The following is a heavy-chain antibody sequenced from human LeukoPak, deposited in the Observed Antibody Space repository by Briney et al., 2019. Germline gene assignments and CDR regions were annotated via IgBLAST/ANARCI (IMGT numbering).Heavy chain of an antibody. CDR2: FNPENGNT. Sequence: GAPVKVSCKASGYSFVGYGITWVRQAPGQGLEWMGWFNPENGNTNYAQKVQGRVAMTRDTSTSTVYMELSSLRSEDTAVYYCARGEGYRVGAWWYFDYWGQGTLVTVSS. CDR3: ARGEGYRVGAWWYFDY. V-gene: IGHV1-18*01. J-gene: IGHJ4*02. CDR1: GYSFVGYG. D-gene: IGHD1-26*01.